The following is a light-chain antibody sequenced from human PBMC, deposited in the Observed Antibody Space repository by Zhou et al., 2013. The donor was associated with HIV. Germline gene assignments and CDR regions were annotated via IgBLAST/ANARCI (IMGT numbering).Light chain of an antibody. CDR1: RNIGNS. CDR2: DAS. J-gene: IGKJ3*01. V-gene: IGKV3-11*01. CDR3: QQRSKWPPLFT. Sequence: PGERVTLSCKASRNIGNSLAWYQQKSGQAPKLLVFDASNRASGIPARFSGSGSGTDFTLTVSSLEPEDFGVYYCQQRSKWPPLFTFGPGTRVDL.